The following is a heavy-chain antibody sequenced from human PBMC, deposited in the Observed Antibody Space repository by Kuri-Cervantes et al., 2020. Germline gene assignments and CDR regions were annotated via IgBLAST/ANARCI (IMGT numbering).Heavy chain of an antibody. CDR1: GFTFSSYS. CDR2: ISSSSSYI. CDR3: AKAGGGSGSYGDYYYYGMDV. D-gene: IGHD3-10*01. Sequence: GGSLRLSCAASGFTFSSYSMNWVRQAPGKGLEWVSSISSSSSYIYYADSVKGRFTISRDNAKNSLYLQVNSLRAEDTAVYYCAKAGGGSGSYGDYYYYGMDVWGQGTTVTVSS. J-gene: IGHJ6*02. V-gene: IGHV3-21*04.